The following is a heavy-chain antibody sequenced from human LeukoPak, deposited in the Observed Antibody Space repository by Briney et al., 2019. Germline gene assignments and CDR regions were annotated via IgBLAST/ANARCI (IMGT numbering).Heavy chain of an antibody. CDR3: ARDSIAVASISFDY. D-gene: IGHD6-19*01. V-gene: IGHV1-2*02. CDR2: INPNSGGT. CDR1: GYTFTGYY. Sequence: GASVKVSCKASGYTFTGYYMHWVRQAPGQGLEWMGWINPNSGGTNYAQKFQGRVTMTRDTSISTAYMELSRLRSDDTAVYYCARDSIAVASISFDYWGQGTLVTVSS. J-gene: IGHJ4*02.